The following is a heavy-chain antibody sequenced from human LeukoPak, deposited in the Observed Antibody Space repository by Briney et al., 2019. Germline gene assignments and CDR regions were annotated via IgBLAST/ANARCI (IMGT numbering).Heavy chain of an antibody. CDR3: ARARGGYAPVDY. D-gene: IGHD5-12*01. Sequence: PSETLSLTCTVSGGSISSYYWNWIRQPAGKGLEWIGRIYPTGSTNYNPSLKSRVTMSVDTSKNRFSLKLTSVTAADTAVYYCARARGGYAPVDYWGQGTLVTVSS. V-gene: IGHV4-4*07. CDR2: IYPTGST. CDR1: GGSISSYY. J-gene: IGHJ4*02.